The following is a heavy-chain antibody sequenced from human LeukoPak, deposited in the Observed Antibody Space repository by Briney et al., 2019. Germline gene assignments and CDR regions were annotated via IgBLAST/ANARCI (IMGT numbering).Heavy chain of an antibody. CDR3: AKGLYM. CDR1: GFTFSSSY. CDR2: INQDGSQI. Sequence: GGSLRLSCAASGFTFSSSYMNWVRQIPGKGLEWVANINQDGSQIYHVDSVKGRFTISRDNAKNSLYLQMNSLRAEDTAVYYCAKGLYMGGQGTLVTVSS. V-gene: IGHV3-7*04. D-gene: IGHD2-2*02. J-gene: IGHJ4*02.